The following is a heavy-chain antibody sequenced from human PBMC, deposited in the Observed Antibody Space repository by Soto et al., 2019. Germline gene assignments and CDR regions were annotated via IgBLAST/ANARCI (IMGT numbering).Heavy chain of an antibody. V-gene: IGHV4-61*08. CDR2: IYYSATT. D-gene: IGHD1-26*01. J-gene: IGHJ4*02. CDR1: GGSISSGGYS. Sequence: SETLSLTCAVSGGSISSGGYSWSWIRQPPGKGLEWIGYIYYSATTNYNPSLKSRVTISVDTSKNQFSLKLSSVTAADTAVYYCARLSRHSGSYLDYWGQGTLVTVSS. CDR3: ARLSRHSGSYLDY.